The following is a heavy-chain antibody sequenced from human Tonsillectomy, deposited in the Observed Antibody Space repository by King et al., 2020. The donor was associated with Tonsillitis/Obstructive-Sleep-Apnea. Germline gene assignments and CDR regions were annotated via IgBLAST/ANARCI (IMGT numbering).Heavy chain of an antibody. J-gene: IGHJ4*02. CDR1: GFTFSSYG. D-gene: IGHD3-3*01. V-gene: IGHV3-33*01. CDR2: IWYDGSNK. CDR3: ARVMGDFWSGYYYNY. Sequence: VQLVESGGGVVQPGRSLRLSCAASGFTFSSYGMHWVRQAPGKGLEWVAVIWYDGSNKYYADSVKGRFTISRDNSKNTLYLQMNSLRAEDTAVYYCARVMGDFWSGYYYNYWGQGTLVTVSS.